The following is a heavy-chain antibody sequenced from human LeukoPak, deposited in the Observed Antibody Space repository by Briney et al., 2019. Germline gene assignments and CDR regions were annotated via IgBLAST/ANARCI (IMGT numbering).Heavy chain of an antibody. CDR1: GGSISNSY. V-gene: IGHV4-59*01. CDR2: ISYSGST. D-gene: IGHD6-19*01. Sequence: SETLSLTCTVPGGSISNSYWNWIRQSPGKGLEWIGYISYSGSTNYNPSLKSRVAISVDTSKNQVSLKLISVTAADTAVYYCARGGGSSGWFTNYFDPWGQGGLVIVSS. CDR3: ARGGGSSGWFTNYFDP. J-gene: IGHJ5*02.